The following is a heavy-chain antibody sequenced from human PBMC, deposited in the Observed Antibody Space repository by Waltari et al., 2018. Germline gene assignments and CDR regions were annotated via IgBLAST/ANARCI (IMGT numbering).Heavy chain of an antibody. CDR3: ARGGGSLDY. J-gene: IGHJ4*02. CDR2: INSEGSLI. CDR1: GFTFNTYW. D-gene: IGHD3-10*01. Sequence: EVQLVESGGGLVRPGGSLRLSCAASGFTFNTYWMHWVRQAPGKGLVWVALINSEGSLISYAAAVKGRCTISRDHAKNTLYLQMNRLRAEDTAVYYCARGGGSLDYWGQGTQVTVSS. V-gene: IGHV3-74*01.